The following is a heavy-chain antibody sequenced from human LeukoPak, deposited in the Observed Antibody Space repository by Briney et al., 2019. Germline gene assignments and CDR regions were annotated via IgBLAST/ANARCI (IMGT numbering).Heavy chain of an antibody. Sequence: GESLKISYKGSGYSFTSYWIGWVRQMPGKGLEWMGIIYPGDSDTRYSPSFQGQVTISADKSISTVYLQWSSLKASDTAMYYCARIRSDGPYYFDYWGQGTLVTVSS. CDR2: IYPGDSDT. CDR3: ARIRSDGPYYFDY. CDR1: GYSFTSYW. J-gene: IGHJ4*02. V-gene: IGHV5-51*01. D-gene: IGHD5-24*01.